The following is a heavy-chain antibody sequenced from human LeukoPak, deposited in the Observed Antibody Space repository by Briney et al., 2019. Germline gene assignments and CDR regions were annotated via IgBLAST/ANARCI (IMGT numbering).Heavy chain of an antibody. D-gene: IGHD4-17*01. CDR1: GLSVSSTY. CDR2: IYIGGGT. J-gene: IGHJ5*02. CDR3: VGEGKS. V-gene: IGHV3-53*01. Sequence: GGSLRLSCAASGLSVSSTYMTWVRQAPGKGLEWVSDIYIGGGTNYAESLKGRFSISRDNSKNTLYLQMNSLRAEDTAVYYCVGEGKSWGQGTLVTVSS.